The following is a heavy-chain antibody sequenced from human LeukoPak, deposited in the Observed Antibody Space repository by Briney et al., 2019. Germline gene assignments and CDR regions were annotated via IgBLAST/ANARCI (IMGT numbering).Heavy chain of an antibody. CDR1: GYSFTSYW. CDR2: IYPGGSDT. V-gene: IGHV5-51*01. D-gene: IGHD2-15*01. Sequence: GESLKISCKGSGYSFTSYWIGWVRQVPGKGLEWMGIIYPGGSDTRYSPSFQGQVTISADKSISTAYLQWSSLKASDTAMYYCARGIRGCSGGSCYLIRFDPWGQGTLVTVSS. CDR3: ARGIRGCSGGSCYLIRFDP. J-gene: IGHJ5*02.